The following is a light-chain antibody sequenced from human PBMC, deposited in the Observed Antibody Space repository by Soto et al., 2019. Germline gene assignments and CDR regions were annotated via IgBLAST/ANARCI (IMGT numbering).Light chain of an antibody. CDR2: DVS. J-gene: IGLJ1*01. Sequence: QSALTQPRSVSGSPGQSVTISCTGTSSDVGGYNDVSWYQQHPGKAPKLMIYDVSKRPSGVPDRFSGSKSGNTASLTISGLQAEAEADYYCCSYAGSAYVFGTGTKLTVL. V-gene: IGLV2-11*01. CDR3: CSYAGSAYV. CDR1: SSDVGGYND.